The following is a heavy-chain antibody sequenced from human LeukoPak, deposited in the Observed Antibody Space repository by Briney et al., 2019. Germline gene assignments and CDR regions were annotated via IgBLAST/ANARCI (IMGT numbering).Heavy chain of an antibody. CDR1: GFTFSSYA. CDR3: AKFGVYYDSSGYFDY. Sequence: GGSLRLSCAASGFTFSSYAMHWVRQAPGKGLEWVAVISFDGSNKDYADSVKGRFTISRDNSQNTLYLQMNSLRAEDTAVYYCAKFGVYYDSSGYFDYWGQGTLVTVSS. J-gene: IGHJ4*02. D-gene: IGHD3-22*01. V-gene: IGHV3-30-3*02. CDR2: ISFDGSNK.